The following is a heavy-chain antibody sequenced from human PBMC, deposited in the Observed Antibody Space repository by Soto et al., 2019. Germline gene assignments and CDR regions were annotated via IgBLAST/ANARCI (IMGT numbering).Heavy chain of an antibody. CDR1: GFTFSSYS. J-gene: IGHJ6*03. CDR3: ARDPVGTYGDSYYMDG. D-gene: IGHD3-16*01. V-gene: IGHV3-21*01. CDR2: ISSSSSYI. Sequence: EVQLVESGGGLVKPGGSLRLSCAASGFTFSSYSMNWVRQAPGKGLEWVSSISSSSSYIYYADSVKGRFTISRDNAKNSLYLQMISLRAEDTAVYYCARDPVGTYGDSYYMDGWGKGTTVNVSS.